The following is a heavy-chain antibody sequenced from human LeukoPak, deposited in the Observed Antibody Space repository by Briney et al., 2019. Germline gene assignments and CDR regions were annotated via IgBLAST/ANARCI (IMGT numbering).Heavy chain of an antibody. Sequence: GGSLRLSCAASGFTFSSYAMSWVRQAPGKGLEWVLAISGSGGSTYYADSVKGRFTISRDNSKNTLYLQMNSLRAEDTAVYYCAKAPTMIVVVITPDYWGQGTLVTVSS. CDR1: GFTFSSYA. CDR2: ISGSGGST. D-gene: IGHD3-22*01. J-gene: IGHJ4*02. V-gene: IGHV3-23*01. CDR3: AKAPTMIVVVITPDY.